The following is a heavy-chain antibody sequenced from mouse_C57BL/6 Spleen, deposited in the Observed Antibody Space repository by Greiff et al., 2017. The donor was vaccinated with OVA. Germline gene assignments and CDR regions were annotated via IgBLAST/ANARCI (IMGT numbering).Heavy chain of an antibody. J-gene: IGHJ3*01. D-gene: IGHD1-2*01. V-gene: IGHV1-18*01. CDR3: ARAAFFAY. Sequence: VHVKQSGPELVKPGASVKIPCKASGYTFTDYNMDWVKQSHGKSLEWIGDINPNNGGTIYNQKFKGKATLTVDKSSSTAYMELRSLTSEDPAVYYCARAAFFAYWGQGTLVTVSA. CDR2: INPNNGGT. CDR1: GYTFTDYN.